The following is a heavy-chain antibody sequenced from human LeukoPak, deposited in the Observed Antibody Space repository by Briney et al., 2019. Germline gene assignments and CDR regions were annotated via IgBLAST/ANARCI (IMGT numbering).Heavy chain of an antibody. CDR1: GFTFSSYA. V-gene: IGHV3-23*01. Sequence: GSLRLSCAASGFTFSSYAMNWVRQAPGKGLEWVSAISGDGASTYYANSVKGRFTISRDNSKNTLYLQLTSLRAEDTAVYYCAKIESGSNSGNWGQGTLVTVSS. J-gene: IGHJ4*02. CDR2: ISGDGAST. CDR3: AKIESGSNSGN. D-gene: IGHD3-10*01.